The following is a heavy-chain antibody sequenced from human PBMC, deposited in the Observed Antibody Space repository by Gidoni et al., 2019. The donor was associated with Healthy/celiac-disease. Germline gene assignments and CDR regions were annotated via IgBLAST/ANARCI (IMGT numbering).Heavy chain of an antibody. V-gene: IGHV1-69*01. CDR1: GGTCSSSA. CDR2: IIPIFGTA. D-gene: IGHD6-19*01. Sequence: QVQLVQSGAEVKKPGSSVKVSCKASGGTCSSSAISWVRQAPGQGLEWMGGIIPIFGTANYAQKFQVRVTITADESTSTAYMELSSLRSEDTAVYYCATQPRGWDYYYGMDVWGQGTTVTVSS. CDR3: ATQPRGWDYYYGMDV. J-gene: IGHJ6*02.